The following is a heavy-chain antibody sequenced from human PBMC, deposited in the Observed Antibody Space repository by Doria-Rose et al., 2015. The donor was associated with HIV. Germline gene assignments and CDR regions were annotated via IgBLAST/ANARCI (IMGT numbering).Heavy chain of an antibody. J-gene: IGHJ4*02. CDR1: GASVSSRGYY. CDR3: ARMGSYRELAY. V-gene: IGHV4-31*03. CDR2: TYYTGTS. Sequence: QVQLQESGPGLVKPSETLSLTCSVSGASVSSRGYYWNWIRQVPGKGLESLGYTYYTGTSDYSPSLKSRLNMAVDTSKNQFSLKLSFVTVADTAVYHCARMGSYRELAYWGQGALVSVSA. D-gene: IGHD3-3*01.